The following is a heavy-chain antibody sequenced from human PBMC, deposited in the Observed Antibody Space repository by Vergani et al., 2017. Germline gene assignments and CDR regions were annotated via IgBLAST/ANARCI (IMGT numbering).Heavy chain of an antibody. V-gene: IGHV4-39*01. CDR1: GGSISSRSYY. CDR3: ARHPARRYYYMDV. Sequence: QLQLQESGPGLVKPSETLSLTCTVSGGSISSRSYYWGWIRQPPGKGLEWIGSICYSGSTYYNPSLKSRVTISVDTSQNQFSLKLSSVTAADKAVYYCARHPARRYYYMDVWGKGTTVTVSS. J-gene: IGHJ6*03. CDR2: ICYSGST.